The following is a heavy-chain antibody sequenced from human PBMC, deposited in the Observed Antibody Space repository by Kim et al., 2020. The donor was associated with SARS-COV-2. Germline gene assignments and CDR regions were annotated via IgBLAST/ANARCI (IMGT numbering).Heavy chain of an antibody. D-gene: IGHD3-10*01. CDR1: GGSISSSSYY. CDR3: ARTVLLWFGPYGRFDP. CDR2: IYYSGST. Sequence: SETLSLTCTVSGGSISSSSYYWGWIRQPPGKGLEGIGRIYYSGSTYSNPSLKSRFTISVDTSKNQFSLKLSSVTAAATAAYYCARTVLLWFGPYGRFDP. V-gene: IGHV4-39*07. J-gene: IGHJ5*02.